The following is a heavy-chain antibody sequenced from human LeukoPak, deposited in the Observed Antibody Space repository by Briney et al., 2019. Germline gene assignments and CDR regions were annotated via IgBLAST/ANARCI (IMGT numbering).Heavy chain of an antibody. CDR1: GGSFSGYY. Sequence: ETLSLTCAVYGGSFSGYYWSWIRQPPGKGLEWIGEINHSGSTNYNPSLKSRVTISVDTSKNQFSLKLSSVTAADTAVYYCARGYSSGWYVTILDYWGQGTLVTVSS. V-gene: IGHV4-34*01. D-gene: IGHD6-19*01. CDR2: INHSGST. CDR3: ARGYSSGWYVTILDY. J-gene: IGHJ4*02.